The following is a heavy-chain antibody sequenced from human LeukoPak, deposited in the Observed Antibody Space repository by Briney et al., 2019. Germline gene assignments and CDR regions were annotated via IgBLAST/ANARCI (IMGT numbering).Heavy chain of an antibody. CDR1: GGSISSGGYY. V-gene: IGHV4-31*03. CDR2: IYYSGST. D-gene: IGHD3-9*01. J-gene: IGHJ4*02. CDR3: ARTLVSQLTDY. Sequence: PSETLSLTCTVSGGSISSGGYYWSWVRQHPGKGLEWIGYIYYSGSTYYNPSLKSRVTISVDTSKNQFSLKLSSVTAADTAVYYCARTLVSQLTDYWGQGTPVTVSP.